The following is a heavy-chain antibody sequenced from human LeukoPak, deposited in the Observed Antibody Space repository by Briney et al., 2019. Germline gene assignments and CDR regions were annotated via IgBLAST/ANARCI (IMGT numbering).Heavy chain of an antibody. CDR3: AKVTYYYGFDV. CDR2: ISSSSSYI. J-gene: IGHJ6*02. V-gene: IGHV3-21*01. CDR1: GFTFSSYS. Sequence: GGSLRLSCAASGFTFSSYSMYWVRQAPGKGLEWVSSISSSSSYIYYADSVKGRFTISRDNAKNSLYLQMNSLRAEDTAVYYCAKVTYYYGFDVWGQGTRVTVSS.